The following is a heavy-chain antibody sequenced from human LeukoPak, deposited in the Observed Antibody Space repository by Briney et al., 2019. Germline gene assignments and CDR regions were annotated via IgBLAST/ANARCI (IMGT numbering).Heavy chain of an antibody. J-gene: IGHJ5*02. Sequence: ASVKVSCKASGYTFTGYYMHWVRQAPGQGLEWMGIINPSGGSTSYAQKFQGRVTMTRDTSTSTVYMELSSLRSEDTAVYYCARAPIAAAGNYWFDPWGQGTLVTVSS. CDR3: ARAPIAAAGNYWFDP. V-gene: IGHV1-46*01. D-gene: IGHD6-13*01. CDR1: GYTFTGYY. CDR2: INPSGGST.